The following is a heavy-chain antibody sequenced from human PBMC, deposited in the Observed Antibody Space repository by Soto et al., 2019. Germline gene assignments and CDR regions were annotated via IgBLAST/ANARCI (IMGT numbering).Heavy chain of an antibody. CDR1: GFSVSTSH. D-gene: IGHD3-3*01. Sequence: PGGSLRLSCAAAGFSVSTSHISWVRQAPGKGLERVSAISGSGGSTYYADSVKGRFTISRDNSKNTLYLQMNSLRAVDTAVYYCAKDTKTDAFDIWGQGTMVTVSS. CDR3: AKDTKTDAFDI. J-gene: IGHJ3*02. V-gene: IGHV3-23*01. CDR2: ISGSGGST.